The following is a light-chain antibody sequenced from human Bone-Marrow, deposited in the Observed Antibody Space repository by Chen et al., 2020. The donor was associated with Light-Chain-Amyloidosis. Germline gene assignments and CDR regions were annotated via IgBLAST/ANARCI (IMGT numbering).Light chain of an antibody. CDR1: SGSIATNY. CDR3: QSYQGSSQGV. CDR2: EDD. V-gene: IGLV6-57*01. J-gene: IGLJ3*02. Sequence: NFMLTQPHYVSESPGTTVIISCTRSSGSIATNYVQWDQQRPGSSPTTVISEDDQRPSGVPDRFSGSIDRSSNSASLTISGLKTEDEADYYCQSYQGSSQGVFGGGTKLTVL.